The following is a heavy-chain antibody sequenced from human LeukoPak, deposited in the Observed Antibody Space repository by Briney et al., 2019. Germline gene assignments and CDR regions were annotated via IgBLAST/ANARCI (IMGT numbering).Heavy chain of an antibody. CDR3: ARLLGGY. Sequence: SETLSLTCAVYGGSFSAYYWNWLRQPPGKGLEWIGEINHSGSTNYNPSLKRRVTISVGTSKNQFSLKLSSVTAADKAVYYCARLLGGYWGQGTLVTVSS. J-gene: IGHJ4*02. V-gene: IGHV4-34*01. D-gene: IGHD2/OR15-2a*01. CDR1: GGSFSAYY. CDR2: INHSGST.